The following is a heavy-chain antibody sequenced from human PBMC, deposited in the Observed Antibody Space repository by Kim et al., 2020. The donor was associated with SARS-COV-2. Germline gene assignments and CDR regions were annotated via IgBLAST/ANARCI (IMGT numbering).Heavy chain of an antibody. V-gene: IGHV3-23*01. CDR2: ST. D-gene: IGHD3-16*01. CDR3: AKDPGGFDY. Sequence: STYYADSVKGRFTISRDNSKNTLYLQMNSLRAEDTAVYYCAKDPGGFDYWGQGTLVTVSS. J-gene: IGHJ4*02.